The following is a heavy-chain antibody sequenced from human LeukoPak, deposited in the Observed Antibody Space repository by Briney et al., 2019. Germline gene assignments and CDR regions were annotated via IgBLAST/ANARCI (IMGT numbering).Heavy chain of an antibody. V-gene: IGHV2-5*01. J-gene: IGHJ4*02. CDR1: GFSLSTGGVG. Sequence: SGPTLVNPTQTLTLTCTFSGFSLSTGGVGVGWIRQPPGKALEWLALIYWNDDKRYSPSLKSRLTITKDTSKNQVVLTMTNMDSVDTATYYCAHRERFWSGYYLGGEVGSFDYWGQGTLVTVSS. CDR3: AHRERFWSGYYLGGEVGSFDY. CDR2: IYWNDDK. D-gene: IGHD3-3*01.